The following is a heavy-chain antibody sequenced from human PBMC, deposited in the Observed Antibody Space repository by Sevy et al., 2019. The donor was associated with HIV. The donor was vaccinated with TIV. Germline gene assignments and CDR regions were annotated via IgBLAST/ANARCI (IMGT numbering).Heavy chain of an antibody. CDR1: GFTFSSYG. D-gene: IGHD6-6*01. CDR2: ISYDGSNK. Sequence: RGSLRLSCAASGFTFSSYGMHWVRQAPGKGLEWVAVISYDGSNKYYADSVKGRFTISRDNSKNTLYLQMNSLRAEDTAVYYCANGGRWMYSSSPYYYYYGMDVWGQGTTVTVSS. CDR3: ANGGRWMYSSSPYYYYYGMDV. J-gene: IGHJ6*02. V-gene: IGHV3-30*18.